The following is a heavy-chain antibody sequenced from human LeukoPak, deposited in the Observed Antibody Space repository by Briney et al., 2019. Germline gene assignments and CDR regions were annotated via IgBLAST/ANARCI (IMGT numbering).Heavy chain of an antibody. Sequence: GGSLRLSCAASGFTFSSHWMHWVRQGPGKGLVWVSRINSDGSSTGYEDSVKGRFTISRDNAKNTLDLQMNNLRAEDTAVYYCARDVPAYYYDSSGYTDAFDIWGQGTMVTVSS. CDR3: ARDVPAYYYDSSGYTDAFDI. CDR2: INSDGSST. J-gene: IGHJ3*02. D-gene: IGHD3-22*01. V-gene: IGHV3-74*01. CDR1: GFTFSSHW.